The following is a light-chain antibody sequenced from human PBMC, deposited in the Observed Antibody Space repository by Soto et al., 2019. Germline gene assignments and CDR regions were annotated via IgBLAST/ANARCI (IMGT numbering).Light chain of an antibody. CDR2: EGS. V-gene: IGLV2-23*01. CDR3: CSYAGSSTFYV. J-gene: IGLJ1*01. Sequence: HPASVSGSAGQSITISCTGTSSDVGSYNLVSWYQQHPGKAPKLMIYEGSKRPSGVSNRFSGSKSGNTASLTISGLQAEDEADYYCCSYAGSSTFYVFGTGTKVTVL. CDR1: SSDVGSYNL.